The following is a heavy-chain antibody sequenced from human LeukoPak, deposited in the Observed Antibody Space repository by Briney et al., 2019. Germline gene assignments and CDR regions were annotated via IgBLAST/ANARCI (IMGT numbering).Heavy chain of an antibody. Sequence: PSETLSLTCAVYGGSFSGYYWNWIRQPPGKGLEWIGEINHSGSTNYNPSLKSRVTISLDTSKNQFSLKLSSVTAADTAVYYCAKALGSYRHKYYFDYWGQGTLVTVSS. CDR1: GGSFSGYY. V-gene: IGHV4-34*01. CDR3: AKALGSYRHKYYFDY. CDR2: INHSGST. D-gene: IGHD3-10*01. J-gene: IGHJ4*02.